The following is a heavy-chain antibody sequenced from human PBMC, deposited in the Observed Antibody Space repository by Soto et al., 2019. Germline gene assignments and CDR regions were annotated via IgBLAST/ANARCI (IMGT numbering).Heavy chain of an antibody. Sequence: ASVKVSCKASGITSTTYAIHWVRQVPGQGLEWMGWINTGNGNTRYSQRFLGRVSLTTDTSASTVSMDLSSLTSEDTAGYYCARAISGYVTWGQGTLVTVSS. CDR3: ARAISGYVT. CDR1: GITSTTYA. V-gene: IGHV1-3*04. J-gene: IGHJ5*02. CDR2: INTGNGNT. D-gene: IGHD5-12*01.